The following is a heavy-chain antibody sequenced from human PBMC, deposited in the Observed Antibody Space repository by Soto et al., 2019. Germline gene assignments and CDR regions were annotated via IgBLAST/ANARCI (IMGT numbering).Heavy chain of an antibody. Sequence: EVQLLESGGGLVQPGGSLRLSCAASGFTFSSYAMSWVRQAPGKGLEWVSAISGSGGSTYYADSVKGRFTISRDNSKNTLDLQMNSLRAEDTAVYYCAKDLGLSTYGDYAHYWGQGTLVTVSS. J-gene: IGHJ4*02. CDR3: AKDLGLSTYGDYAHY. D-gene: IGHD4-17*01. V-gene: IGHV3-23*01. CDR1: GFTFSSYA. CDR2: ISGSGGST.